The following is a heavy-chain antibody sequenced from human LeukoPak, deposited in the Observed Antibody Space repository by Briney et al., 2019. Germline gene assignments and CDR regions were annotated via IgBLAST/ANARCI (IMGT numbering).Heavy chain of an antibody. CDR3: ARRLLWSGELLSFDL. CDR1: GGSFSDYY. D-gene: IGHD3-10*01. V-gene: IGHV4-34*01. CDR2: IHHSGST. Sequence: SSETLSLTCAVYGGSFSDYYWSWIRQPPGKGLEWIGEIHHSGSTNYKPSLKSRVTISVATSKNQFSLKLSSVTAADTAVYYCARRLLWSGELLSFDLWGRGTLVTVSS. J-gene: IGHJ2*01.